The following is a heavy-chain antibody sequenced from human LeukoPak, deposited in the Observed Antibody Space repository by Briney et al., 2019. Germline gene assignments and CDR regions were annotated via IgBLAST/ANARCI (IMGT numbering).Heavy chain of an antibody. CDR3: ARDPNYYDSSGPHDY. J-gene: IGHJ4*02. CDR2: INSDGSST. Sequence: GGSLRLSCAASGFTFSSYWMHWVRQAPGKGLVWVSRINSDGSSTSYADSVKGRFTISRDNAKNTLYLQMNSLRAEDTAVYYCARDPNYYDSSGPHDYWGQGTLVTVSS. V-gene: IGHV3-74*01. CDR1: GFTFSSYW. D-gene: IGHD3-22*01.